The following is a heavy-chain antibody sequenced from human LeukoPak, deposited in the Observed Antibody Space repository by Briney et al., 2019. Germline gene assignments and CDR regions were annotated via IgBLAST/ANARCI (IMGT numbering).Heavy chain of an antibody. CDR3: ARDSGSYAWRAFDI. V-gene: IGHV3-21*01. D-gene: IGHD1-26*01. Sequence: PGGSLRLSCAASGFTFSSYSMIWVRQAPGKGLEWVSSISSSSSYIYYADSVKGRFTISRDNAKNSLYLQMNGLRAEDTAVYYCARDSGSYAWRAFDIWGQGTMVTVSS. J-gene: IGHJ3*02. CDR2: ISSSSSYI. CDR1: GFTFSSYS.